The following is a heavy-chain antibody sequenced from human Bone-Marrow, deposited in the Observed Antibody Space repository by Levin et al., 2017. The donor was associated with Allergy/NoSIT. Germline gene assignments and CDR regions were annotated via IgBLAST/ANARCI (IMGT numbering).Heavy chain of an antibody. CDR2: IYTSGST. CDR3: AREPRPAFYYGSGRSHI. V-gene: IGHV4-61*02. Sequence: LRLSCTVSGGSISSGSYYWSWIRQPAGKGLEWIGRIYTSGSTNYNPSLKSRVTISVDTSKNQFSLKLSSVTAADTAVYYCAREPRPAFYYGSGRSHIWGQGTLVTVSS. D-gene: IGHD3-10*01. CDR1: GGSISSGSYY. J-gene: IGHJ4*02.